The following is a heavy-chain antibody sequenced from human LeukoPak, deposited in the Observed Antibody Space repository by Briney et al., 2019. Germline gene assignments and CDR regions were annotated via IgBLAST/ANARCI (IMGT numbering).Heavy chain of an antibody. Sequence: SVKVSCKASGGTFSSYTISWVRQAPGQGLEWMGRIIPILGIANYAQKFQGRVTSTADKSTSTAYMELSSLRSEDTAVYYCARENEAWELAPEVVDYWGQGTLVTVSS. J-gene: IGHJ4*02. V-gene: IGHV1-69*04. D-gene: IGHD1-26*01. CDR1: GGTFSSYT. CDR2: IIPILGIA. CDR3: ARENEAWELAPEVVDY.